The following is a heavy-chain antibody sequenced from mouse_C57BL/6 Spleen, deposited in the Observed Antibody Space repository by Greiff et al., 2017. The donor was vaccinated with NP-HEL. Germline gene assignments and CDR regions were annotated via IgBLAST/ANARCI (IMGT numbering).Heavy chain of an antibody. D-gene: IGHD2-3*01. CDR3: ARGRWLLLAY. CDR2: ISYDGSN. J-gene: IGHJ3*01. Sequence: VQLKESGPGLVKPSQSLSLTCSVTGYSITSGYYWNWIRQFPGNKLEWMGYISYDGSNNYNPSLKNRISITRDTSKNQFFLKLNSVTTEDTATYYCARGRWLLLAYWGQGTLVTVSA. CDR1: GYSITSGYY. V-gene: IGHV3-6*01.